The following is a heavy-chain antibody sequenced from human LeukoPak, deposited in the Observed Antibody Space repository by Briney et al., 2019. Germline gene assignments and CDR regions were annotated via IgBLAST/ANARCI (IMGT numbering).Heavy chain of an antibody. Sequence: SETLSLTCSVSGGSIRSGGYTWSWIRQHPGKGLEWIGNIYYSGSTYYDPSLKSRVTISIDTSKNEFSLKLSSVTAADTAVYFCAGRRDGYSLDYWGQGILVTVSS. V-gene: IGHV4-31*03. CDR3: AGRRDGYSLDY. D-gene: IGHD5-24*01. CDR1: GGSIRSGGYT. CDR2: IYYSGST. J-gene: IGHJ4*02.